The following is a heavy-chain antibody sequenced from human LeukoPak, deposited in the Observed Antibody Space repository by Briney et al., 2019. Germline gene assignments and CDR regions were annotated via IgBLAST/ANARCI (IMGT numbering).Heavy chain of an antibody. CDR1: GFTFSSYW. D-gene: IGHD3-22*01. CDR3: ARGPYYYDSSGYSLLGY. CDR2: IKQDGSEK. V-gene: IGHV3-7*01. Sequence: GGSLRLSCAASGFTFSSYWMSWVRQAPGKGLEWLANIKQDGSEKYYVDSVKGRFTISRDNAKNSLYLQMNSLRAEDTAVYYCARGPYYYDSSGYSLLGYWGQGTLVTVSS. J-gene: IGHJ4*02.